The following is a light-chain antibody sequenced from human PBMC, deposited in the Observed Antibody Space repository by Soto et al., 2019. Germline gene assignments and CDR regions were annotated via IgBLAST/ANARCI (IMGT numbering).Light chain of an antibody. Sequence: IQTTQSPSSLSASVGDRVTITCRASQSISSYLNWYQQKPGKAPKLLIYAASSLQSGVPSRFSGSGSGTDFTLTIISLQPEDFAVYYCQHDYTLRTFGGGTKVDIK. J-gene: IGKJ4*01. CDR1: QSISSY. CDR2: AAS. V-gene: IGKV1-39*02. CDR3: QHDYTLRT.